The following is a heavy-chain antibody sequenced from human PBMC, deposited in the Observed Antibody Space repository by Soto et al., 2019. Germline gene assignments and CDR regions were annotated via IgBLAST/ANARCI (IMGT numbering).Heavy chain of an antibody. CDR1: GFTFSSYA. CDR3: AKLSLHKEFWSGTAKGGFDY. CDR2: ISGGGGST. D-gene: IGHD3-3*01. Sequence: EVQLLESGGGLVQPGGSLRLSCAASGFTFSSYAMSWVRQAPGKGLEWVSAISGGGGSTYYADSVKGRFTISRDNCKNALYLQMNSMRAEDTAVYYCAKLSLHKEFWSGTAKGGFDYWGQGPLVTVSS. J-gene: IGHJ4*02. V-gene: IGHV3-23*01.